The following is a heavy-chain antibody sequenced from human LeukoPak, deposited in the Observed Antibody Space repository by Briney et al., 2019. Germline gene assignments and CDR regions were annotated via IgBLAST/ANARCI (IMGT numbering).Heavy chain of an antibody. J-gene: IGHJ4*02. V-gene: IGHV3-53*01. CDR3: ARDRREGGSYRSFQY. CDR1: GFTVSSNY. CDR2: IYSGGST. Sequence: GGSLRLSCAASGFTVSSNYMSWVRQAPGKGLEWVSVIYSGGSTYYADSVKGRFTISRDNAKNSLYLQMNSLRAEDTAVYYCARDRREGGSYRSFQYWGQGTLVTVSS. D-gene: IGHD3-16*02.